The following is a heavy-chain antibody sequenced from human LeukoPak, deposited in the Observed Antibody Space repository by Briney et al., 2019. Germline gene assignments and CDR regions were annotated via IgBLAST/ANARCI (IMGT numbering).Heavy chain of an antibody. V-gene: IGHV1-2*02. CDR2: INPNSGGT. CDR3: ARATYYDILTGYRPYYLDY. D-gene: IGHD3-9*01. CDR1: GYTFTGYY. J-gene: IGHJ4*02. Sequence: GASVKVSCKASGYTFTGYYMHWVRQAPGQGLEWMGWINPNSGGTNYAQKFQGRVTMTRDTSISTAYMELSRLRSDDTAVYYCARATYYDILTGYRPYYLDYWGQGTLVTVSS.